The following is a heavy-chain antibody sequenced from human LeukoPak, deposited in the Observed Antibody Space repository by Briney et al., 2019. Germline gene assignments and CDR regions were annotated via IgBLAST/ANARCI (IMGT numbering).Heavy chain of an antibody. CDR2: ISYDGSNK. V-gene: IGHV3-30-3*01. D-gene: IGHD5-24*01. Sequence: GRSLRLPCAASGFTFSSYAMHWVRQAPGKGLEWVAVISYDGSNKYYADSVKGRFTISRDNSKNTLYLQMNSLRAEDTAVYYRARPQTIKKTGVWDGYHNPTEAAFDYWGQGTLVTVSS. CDR3: ARPQTIKKTGVWDGYHNPTEAAFDY. CDR1: GFTFSSYA. J-gene: IGHJ4*02.